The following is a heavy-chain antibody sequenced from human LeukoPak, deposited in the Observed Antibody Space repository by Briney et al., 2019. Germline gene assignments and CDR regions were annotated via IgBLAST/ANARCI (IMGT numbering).Heavy chain of an antibody. CDR1: GFTFDVYA. D-gene: IGHD2-2*01. Sequence: GGSLRLSCAASGFTFDVYAMHWVRQAPGKGLEWVSGISWNSGSIGYADSVKGRFTISRDNSKNTLYLQMNSLRAEDTAVYYCARDRLYQPWGQGTLVTVSS. CDR2: ISWNSGSI. CDR3: ARDRLYQP. V-gene: IGHV3-9*01. J-gene: IGHJ5*02.